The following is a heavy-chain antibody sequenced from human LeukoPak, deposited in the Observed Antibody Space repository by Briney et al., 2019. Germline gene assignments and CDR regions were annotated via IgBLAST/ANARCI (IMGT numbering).Heavy chain of an antibody. V-gene: IGHV4-4*07. J-gene: IGHJ4*02. D-gene: IGHD3-22*01. Sequence: PSETLSLTCTVSGGSVSSYYWSWIRQPAGKGLEWIGRIYTSGSTNYNPSLKSRVTMSVGTSKNQFSLKLSSVTAADTAVYYCARDLDYYGSSGSPFLVWGQGTLVTVSS. CDR3: ARDLDYYGSSGSPFLV. CDR1: GGSVSSYY. CDR2: IYTSGST.